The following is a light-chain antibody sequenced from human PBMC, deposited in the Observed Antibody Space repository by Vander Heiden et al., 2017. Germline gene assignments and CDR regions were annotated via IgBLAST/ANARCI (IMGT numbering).Light chain of an antibody. CDR1: QSISSY. CDR2: AAS. V-gene: IGKV1-39*01. J-gene: IGKJ5*01. CDR3: QQSYSTLSIT. Sequence: DIQMTQSPSSLSASVGDRVTITCRASQSISSYLNWYQQKPGKAPKLLIYAASSLQSGVPSRFSGSGSGTDFTLTISSLQPEDFATYYCQQSYSTLSITFGQGTRLXIK.